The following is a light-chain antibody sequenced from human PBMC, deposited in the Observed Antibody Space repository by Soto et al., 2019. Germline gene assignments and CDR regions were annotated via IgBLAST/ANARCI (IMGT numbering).Light chain of an antibody. J-gene: IGLJ3*02. Sequence: QSALTQPASVSGSPGQSITISCTGTSSDVGGYNYVSWYQQHPGKAPKLMIYEVSNRPSGVSNRFSGSKSGITASLTISGLQAEDEADYYCSSHTNNRSTQVFGGGTKLTVL. CDR3: SSHTNNRSTQV. CDR2: EVS. CDR1: SSDVGGYNY. V-gene: IGLV2-14*01.